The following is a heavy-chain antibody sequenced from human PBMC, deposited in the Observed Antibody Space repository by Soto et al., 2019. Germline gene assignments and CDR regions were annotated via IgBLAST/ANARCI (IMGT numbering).Heavy chain of an antibody. Sequence: PGESLKISGKASGYDFARTWIGWVGQLPGKCLDWLGIVDPGDSETRYSPSFRGQVTFSVDVSISTAYLQWSSLKTSDIAIYYCARPVGAYDSYFDHWGQGTRVTVSS. CDR3: ARPVGAYDSYFDH. J-gene: IGHJ4*02. V-gene: IGHV5-51*01. CDR2: VDPGDSET. D-gene: IGHD5-12*01. CDR1: GYDFARTW.